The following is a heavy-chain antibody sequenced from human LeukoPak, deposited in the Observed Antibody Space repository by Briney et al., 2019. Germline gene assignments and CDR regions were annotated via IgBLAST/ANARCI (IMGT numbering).Heavy chain of an antibody. V-gene: IGHV3-23*01. CDR3: AKGSYYDSSGSFYFDY. D-gene: IGHD3-22*01. CDR2: SSGSGDNK. J-gene: IGHJ4*02. Sequence: GGSLRLSCAASGFTYGNYLMHWVRQAPGKGLEWVSGSSGSGDNKYYADSVKGRFTTSRENSKNTLYVQVNSLGTEDTAACYCAKGSYYDSSGSFYFDYWGQGTLVTVSS. CDR1: GFTYGNYL.